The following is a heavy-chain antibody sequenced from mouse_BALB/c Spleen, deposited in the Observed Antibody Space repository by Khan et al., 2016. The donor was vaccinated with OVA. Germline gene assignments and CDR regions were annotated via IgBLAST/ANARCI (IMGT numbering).Heavy chain of an antibody. V-gene: IGHV5-15*02. Sequence: EVELVESGGGLVQPGGSRKLSCAASGFTFSDYGMAWVRQAPGKGPEWVAFISDLAYTIYYGDAVMGRFTISRENAKNTLYLEMSSLRSEDTAIYYCARGGGTAPFAYWGLGTLVTVSA. CDR2: ISDLAYTI. CDR1: GFTFSDYG. CDR3: ARGGGTAPFAY. J-gene: IGHJ3*01. D-gene: IGHD1-2*01.